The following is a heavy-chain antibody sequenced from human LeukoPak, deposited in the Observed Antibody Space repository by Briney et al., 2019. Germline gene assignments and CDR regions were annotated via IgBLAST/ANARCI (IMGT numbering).Heavy chain of an antibody. CDR2: IYSSGST. Sequence: GGSLRLSCAASGFTFSSYSMTWVRQAPGKGLEWVSVIYSSGSTYYADSVKGRFTISRDNSKNTLYLQMNSLRAEDTAVYYCASRVISSKYYYYGMDVWGQGTTVTVSS. J-gene: IGHJ6*02. CDR3: ASRVISSKYYYYGMDV. D-gene: IGHD2/OR15-2a*01. V-gene: IGHV3-66*01. CDR1: GFTFSSYS.